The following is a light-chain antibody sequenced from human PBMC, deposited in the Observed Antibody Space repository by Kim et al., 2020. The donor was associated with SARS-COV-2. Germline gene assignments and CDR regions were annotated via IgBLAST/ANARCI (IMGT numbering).Light chain of an antibody. CDR2: KVS. Sequence: DVVMTQSPLSLPVTLGQPASISCRSSQSLVHSDGNTYLNWFQQRPGQSPRRLIYKVSNRDSGVPDRFSGSGSGTDFPLKISRVEAEDVGVYYCMQGTHWPPYTFGQGTKLAI. V-gene: IGKV2-30*02. CDR3: MQGTHWPPYT. J-gene: IGKJ2*01. CDR1: QSLVHSDGNTY.